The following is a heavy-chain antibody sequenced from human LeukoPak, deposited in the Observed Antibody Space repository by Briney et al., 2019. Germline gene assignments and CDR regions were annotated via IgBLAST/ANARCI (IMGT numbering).Heavy chain of an antibody. D-gene: IGHD3-10*01. J-gene: IGHJ4*02. CDR1: GGSISSSSYY. CDR2: IYTSGSI. Sequence: PSETLSLTCTVSGGSISSSSYYWSWIRQPAGKGLEWIGRIYTSGSINYNPSLKSRVTMSVDTSKNQFSLKLSSVTAADTAVYYCARSYYGSGSNYRDFDYWGQGTLVTVSS. CDR3: ARSYYGSGSNYRDFDY. V-gene: IGHV4-61*02.